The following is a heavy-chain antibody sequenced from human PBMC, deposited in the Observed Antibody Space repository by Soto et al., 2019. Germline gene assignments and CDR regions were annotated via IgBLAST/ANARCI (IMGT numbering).Heavy chain of an antibody. CDR2: ISAYNGNT. CDR1: GYIFSNFG. CDR3: PRASGGRVPPTPS. Sequence: GPEVKKPGASAKVSCKTSGYIFSNFGISWMRQVPGQGLEWMGWISAYNGNTNYAQKFQDRVTLTTDTSTNTAYMELRSLRSDDTAVYYCPRASGGRVPPTPSWAQGPLVPLSS. D-gene: IGHD3-16*01. V-gene: IGHV1-18*01. J-gene: IGHJ5*02.